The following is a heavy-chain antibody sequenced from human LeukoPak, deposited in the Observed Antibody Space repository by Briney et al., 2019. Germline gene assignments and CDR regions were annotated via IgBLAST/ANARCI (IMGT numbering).Heavy chain of an antibody. D-gene: IGHD3-10*01. V-gene: IGHV3-23*01. Sequence: GGSLRLSCAASGFTFSSYDMSWVRQAPGKGLEWVSVIRSSGGNTYYADSVKGRFTISRDSSKLTLYLQMNSLRADDTALYYCAKDPRFGETDSWGQGTLVTVSS. CDR1: GFTFSSYD. CDR3: AKDPRFGETDS. CDR2: IRSSGGNT. J-gene: IGHJ4*02.